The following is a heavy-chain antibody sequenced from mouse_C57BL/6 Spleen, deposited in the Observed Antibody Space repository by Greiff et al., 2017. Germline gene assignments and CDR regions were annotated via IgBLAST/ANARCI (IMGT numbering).Heavy chain of an antibody. V-gene: IGHV1-55*01. J-gene: IGHJ2*01. CDR3: ARSITTVVAPVDY. CDR2: IYPGSGST. CDR1: GYTFTSYW. D-gene: IGHD1-1*01. Sequence: QVQLQQPGAELVKPGASVKMSCKASGYTFTSYWITWVKQRPGQGLEWIGDIYPGSGSTNYNENFKSKATLTVDTSSSTAYMQLSSLTSEDSAVYYCARSITTVVAPVDYWGQGTTLTVSS.